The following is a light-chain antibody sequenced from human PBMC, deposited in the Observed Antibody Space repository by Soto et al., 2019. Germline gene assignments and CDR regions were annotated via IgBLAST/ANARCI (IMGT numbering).Light chain of an antibody. CDR3: SSYRSSTTLEV. CDR2: EVT. J-gene: IGLJ1*01. CDR1: SGDIGSYNR. V-gene: IGLV2-14*01. Sequence: QSVLTQPASVSGSPGQSITISCTGTSGDIGSYNRVSWYQQHPGKAPKLIIYEVTDRPSGVSNRFSGSKSGNTASLTISGLQAEDEAEYYCSSYRSSTTLEVFGTGTKLTVL.